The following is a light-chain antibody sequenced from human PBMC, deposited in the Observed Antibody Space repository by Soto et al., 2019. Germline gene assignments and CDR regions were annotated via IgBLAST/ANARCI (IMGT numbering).Light chain of an antibody. Sequence: QPVLTQPPSVSGAPGQRVTISCTGSSSNIGAGYDVHWYQHLPGTAPKLLIYGNTNRPSGVPDRFSGSKSGTSASLAITGLQAEDEADYYCQSYDSTLNVFVVFGGGTKLTVL. CDR2: GNT. V-gene: IGLV1-40*01. CDR1: SSNIGAGYD. CDR3: QSYDSTLNVFVV. J-gene: IGLJ2*01.